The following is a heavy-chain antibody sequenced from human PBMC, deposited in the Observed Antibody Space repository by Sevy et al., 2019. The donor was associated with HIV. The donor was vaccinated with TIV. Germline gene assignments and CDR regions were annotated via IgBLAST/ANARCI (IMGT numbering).Heavy chain of an antibody. CDR1: GFTFNNYW. J-gene: IGHJ4*02. Sequence: GGSLRLSCAASGFTFNNYWMTWVRQAPGKGLEWVANIKQDGSDKYYMESVKGRFNISRDNTKNSLYLPLNSLRAEDTAVYYCARSWDYWGQMGYWGQGTLVTVSS. CDR3: ARSWDYWGQMGY. CDR2: IKQDGSDK. D-gene: IGHD7-27*01. V-gene: IGHV3-7*03.